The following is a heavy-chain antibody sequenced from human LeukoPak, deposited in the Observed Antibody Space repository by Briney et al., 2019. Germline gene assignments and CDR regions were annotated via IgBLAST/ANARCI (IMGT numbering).Heavy chain of an antibody. V-gene: IGHV1-2*02. CDR2: INPNSGGT. CDR1: RYTFAGYS. D-gene: IGHD1-26*01. CDR3: ARGRGSYSLDY. J-gene: IGHJ4*02. Sequence: ASVKVSCKASRYTFAGYSMHWVRQAPGQGLEWMGWINPNSGGTNYAQKFQGRVSMTGGTSISTAYMELSRLTSDDTAVYCCARGRGSYSLDYWGQGTLVTVSS.